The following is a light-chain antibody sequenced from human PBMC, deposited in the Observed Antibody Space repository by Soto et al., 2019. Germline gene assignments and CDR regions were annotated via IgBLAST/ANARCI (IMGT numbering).Light chain of an antibody. CDR2: GAS. J-gene: IGKJ2*01. CDR1: QSVSSSY. V-gene: IGKV3-20*01. Sequence: EIVLTQSPGTLPLSPGERATLSCRASQSVSSSYLAWYQQKPGQAPRLLIYGASSTATGIPDRFSGSGSGTDFTLTISRLEPEDVAVYYCQKDGSSPYTFGQGTKLEIK. CDR3: QKDGSSPYT.